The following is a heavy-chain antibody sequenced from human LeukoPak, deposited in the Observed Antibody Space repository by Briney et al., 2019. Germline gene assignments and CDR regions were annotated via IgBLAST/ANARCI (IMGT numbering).Heavy chain of an antibody. V-gene: IGHV3-23*01. D-gene: IGHD1-1*01. CDR2: INSGGST. CDR3: AKDYTGAYDY. CDR1: EFTFKRDP. Sequence: GGSLRLSCAASEFTFKRDPMSRVRQAPGKGLEWVSVINSGGSTYYGDSVKGRFTISRDNSKNTLYLQMNSLRAEDTAVYYCAKDYTGAYDYWGQGILVTVSS. J-gene: IGHJ4*02.